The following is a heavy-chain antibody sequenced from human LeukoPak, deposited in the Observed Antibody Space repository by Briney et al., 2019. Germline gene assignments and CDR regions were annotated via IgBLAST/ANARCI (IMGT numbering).Heavy chain of an antibody. CDR1: GYGFTSYW. CDR3: ARVVVAAGGWFDP. D-gene: IGHD2-15*01. CDR2: IYPGDSDT. Sequence: GESLKISCKGSGYGFTSYWIGWVRQMPGKGLEWMGIIYPGDSDTRYSPSFQGQVTISADKSISTAYLQWSSLKASDTAMYYCARVVVAAGGWFDPWGQGTLVTVSS. J-gene: IGHJ5*02. V-gene: IGHV5-51*01.